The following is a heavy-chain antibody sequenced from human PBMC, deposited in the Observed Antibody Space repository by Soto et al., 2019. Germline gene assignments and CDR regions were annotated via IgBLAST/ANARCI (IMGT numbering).Heavy chain of an antibody. Sequence: SETLSLTCTVSGGSISSSSYYWGWIRQPPGKGLEWIGSIYYSGSTYYNPSLKSRVTISVDTSKNQFSVKLSSVTAADTAVYYCDSMRGGPNYYYYYGMDVWGQGTTVTVSS. CDR2: IYYSGST. CDR1: GGSISSSSYY. D-gene: IGHD3-10*01. V-gene: IGHV4-39*01. J-gene: IGHJ6*02. CDR3: DSMRGGPNYYYYYGMDV.